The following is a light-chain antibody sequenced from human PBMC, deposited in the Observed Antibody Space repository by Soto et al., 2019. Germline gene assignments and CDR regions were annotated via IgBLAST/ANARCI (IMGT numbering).Light chain of an antibody. CDR3: QQYDTSPPLYT. CDR1: QSISSW. V-gene: IGKV1-5*01. Sequence: DIQMTQSPSTLSASVGDRVTITCRASQSISSWLAWYQQKPGKAPKLLIYDASSLESGVPSRFSGSGSGTEFTLTISRLEPEDFAVYYCQQYDTSPPLYTFGQGTKLEIK. J-gene: IGKJ2*01. CDR2: DAS.